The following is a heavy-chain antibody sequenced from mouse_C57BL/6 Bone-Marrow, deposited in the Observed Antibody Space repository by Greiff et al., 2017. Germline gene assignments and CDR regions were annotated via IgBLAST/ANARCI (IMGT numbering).Heavy chain of an antibody. Sequence: EVQLVESGGGLVQPGGSLSLSCAASGFTFTAYYMSWVRQPPGKALEWFGFIRNKANGYTTEYSASVKGRFTISRANSQSILYRQMNALRAEDSSTYYCARSHAMDYWGQGTSVTVSS. CDR2: IRNKANGYTT. V-gene: IGHV7-3*01. J-gene: IGHJ4*01. CDR3: ARSHAMDY. CDR1: GFTFTAYY.